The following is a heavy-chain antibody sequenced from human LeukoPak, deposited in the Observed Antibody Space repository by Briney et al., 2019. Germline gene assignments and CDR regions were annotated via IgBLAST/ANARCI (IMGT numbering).Heavy chain of an antibody. CDR2: IYYTGST. CDR3: ARREDFWYFDL. Sequence: SGTLSLTCTISGGSISTYYWSWIRQPPGKGLEWIGYIYYTGSTNYNSSLKSRVTFSVDTSKNHFSLKLISVTAADTAVYYCARREDFWYFDLWGRGTLVTVSS. J-gene: IGHJ2*01. CDR1: GGSISTYY. V-gene: IGHV4-59*08.